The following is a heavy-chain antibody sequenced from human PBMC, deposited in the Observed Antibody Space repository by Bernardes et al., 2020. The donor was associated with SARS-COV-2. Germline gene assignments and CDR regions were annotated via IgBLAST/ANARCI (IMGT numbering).Heavy chain of an antibody. CDR2: ITQSGST. Sequence: SETLSLTCAVYGGSLSDYSWSWICQAPGKGLEWIGEITQSGSTKYNPSLGRRLTISLDTSKNQVSLKLSSVTAADTAVYYCARGASGVDMILVVIGFSYYFDSWGQGTPVTVSS. J-gene: IGHJ4*02. CDR3: ARGASGVDMILVVIGFSYYFDS. D-gene: IGHD3-22*01. CDR1: GGSLSDYS. V-gene: IGHV4-34*01.